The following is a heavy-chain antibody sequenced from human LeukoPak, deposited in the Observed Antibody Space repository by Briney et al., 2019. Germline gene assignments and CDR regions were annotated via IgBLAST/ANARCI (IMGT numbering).Heavy chain of an antibody. V-gene: IGHV3-30*02. D-gene: IGHD2/OR15-2a*01. Sequence: GGSLRLSCAASGFTFSSYGMHWVRQAPGKGLEWVAFIRYDGSNKYYADSVRGRFTISRDSSKNTLYLQMNSLRAEDAAVYYCARSGLSRFGFWGQGTLVTVSS. CDR2: IRYDGSNK. J-gene: IGHJ4*02. CDR1: GFTFSSYG. CDR3: ARSGLSRFGF.